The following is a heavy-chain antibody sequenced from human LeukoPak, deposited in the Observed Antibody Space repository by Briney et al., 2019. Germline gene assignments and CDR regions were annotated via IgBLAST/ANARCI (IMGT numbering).Heavy chain of an antibody. D-gene: IGHD3-22*01. Sequence: EASVKVSCKASGYTFTGYCMHWVRQAPGQGLEWMGWINPNSGGTNYAQKFQGRVTMTRDTSISTAYMELSRLRSDDTAVYYCARLRPRFEYYYDSSGYWGQGTLVTVSS. J-gene: IGHJ4*02. CDR3: ARLRPRFEYYYDSSGY. CDR1: GYTFTGYC. CDR2: INPNSGGT. V-gene: IGHV1-2*02.